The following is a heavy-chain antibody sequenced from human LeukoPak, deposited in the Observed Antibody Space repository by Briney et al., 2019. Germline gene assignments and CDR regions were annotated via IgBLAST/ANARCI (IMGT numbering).Heavy chain of an antibody. D-gene: IGHD2-2*01. Sequence: GGSLRLSCAASRFTFSNYAMSWVRQAPGKGLEWVSAISGSGGSTYYADSVKGRFTISRDNSKNMLYLQMNSLRAEDTALYYCAKGGAGGYQPLLASFDYWGQGTLVTVSS. V-gene: IGHV3-23*01. CDR2: ISGSGGST. CDR1: RFTFSNYA. J-gene: IGHJ4*02. CDR3: AKGGAGGYQPLLASFDY.